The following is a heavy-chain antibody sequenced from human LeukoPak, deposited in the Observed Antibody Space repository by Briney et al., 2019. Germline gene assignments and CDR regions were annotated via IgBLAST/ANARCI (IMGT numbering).Heavy chain of an antibody. CDR1: EFTLSGSD. Sequence: GGSLRLSCAASEFTLSGSDVHWVRQTSGKGLEWVGHIRSTAHNYATAYAASVKGKFIISRDDSKNTAYLQMNSLKAEDTAVYYCFVDGGYWGQRTLVTVSS. D-gene: IGHD4-23*01. J-gene: IGHJ4*02. V-gene: IGHV3-73*01. CDR3: FVDGGY. CDR2: IRSTAHNYAT.